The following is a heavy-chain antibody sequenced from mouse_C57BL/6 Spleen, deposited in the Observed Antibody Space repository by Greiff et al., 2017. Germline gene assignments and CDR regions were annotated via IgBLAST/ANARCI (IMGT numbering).Heavy chain of an antibody. V-gene: IGHV5-16*01. CDR2: INYDGSST. Sequence: EVNVVESEGGLVQPGSSMKLSCTASGFTFSDYYMAWVRQVPEKGLEWVANINYDGSSTYYLDSLKSRFIISRDNAKNILYLQMSSLKSEDTATYYCAREDSSGVWDWGQGTLVTVSA. CDR3: AREDSSGVWD. CDR1: GFTFSDYY. D-gene: IGHD3-2*02. J-gene: IGHJ3*01.